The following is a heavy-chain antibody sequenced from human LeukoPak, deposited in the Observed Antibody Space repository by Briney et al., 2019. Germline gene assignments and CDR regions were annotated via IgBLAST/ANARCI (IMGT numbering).Heavy chain of an antibody. CDR2: IYYSGST. V-gene: IGHV4-31*03. Sequence: SQTLSLTCTVSGGSISSGGYYWSWIRQHPGKGLEWIGYIYYSGSTYYNPSLKSRVTISVDTSKNQFSLKLSSVTAADTAVYYCARGRMTTVTLYYYYYYYMDVWGKGTTVTVSS. CDR3: ARGRMTTVTLYYYYYYYMDV. CDR1: GGSISSGGYY. J-gene: IGHJ6*03. D-gene: IGHD4-11*01.